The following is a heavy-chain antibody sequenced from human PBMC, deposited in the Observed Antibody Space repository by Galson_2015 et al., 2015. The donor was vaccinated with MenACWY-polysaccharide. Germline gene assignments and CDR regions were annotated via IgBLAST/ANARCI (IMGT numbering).Heavy chain of an antibody. CDR3: ARRDLGTGSMDV. V-gene: IGHV5-51*01. CDR2: IYPSDSDV. D-gene: IGHD3-10*01. Sequence: QSGAEVKKPGESLKISCKASGYLFTSFAIGWVRQMPGKGLEWLGIIYPSDSDVKYNPSFQGQVTFSADRSTNTAYLQWSSLKASDSAMYYCARRDLGTGSMDVWGQGATVTVSS. J-gene: IGHJ6*02. CDR1: GYLFTSFA.